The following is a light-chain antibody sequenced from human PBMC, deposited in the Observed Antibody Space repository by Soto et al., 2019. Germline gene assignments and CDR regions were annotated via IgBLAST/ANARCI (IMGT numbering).Light chain of an antibody. CDR3: SSYTSSSTHYV. J-gene: IGLJ1*01. Sequence: ALTQPRSVSGSPGQSVTISCTGTSSDVGVYNYVSWYQQQPGKAPKLMIYEVRTRPSGVSNRFSGSKSGNTASLTISGLQAEDEADYYCSSYTSSSTHYVFGTGTKVTVL. V-gene: IGLV2-14*01. CDR1: SSDVGVYNY. CDR2: EVR.